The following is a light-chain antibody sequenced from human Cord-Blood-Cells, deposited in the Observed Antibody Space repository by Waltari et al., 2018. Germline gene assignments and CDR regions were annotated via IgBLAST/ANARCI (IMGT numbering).Light chain of an antibody. J-gene: IGLJ2*01. CDR3: SSYAGSNNFVV. Sequence: QSALTQPPSASGSPGQSVTISCTGTSSDVGGYNYVPWYQQHPGKAPNLMIYEVSKRPSGVPDRFCGSKSGNSASLTVAGLQAEDEADYYGSSYAGSNNFVVFGGGTKLTVL. CDR1: SSDVGGYNY. V-gene: IGLV2-8*01. CDR2: EVS.